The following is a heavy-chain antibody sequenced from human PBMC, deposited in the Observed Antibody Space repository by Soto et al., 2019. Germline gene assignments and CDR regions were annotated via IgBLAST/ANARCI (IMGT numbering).Heavy chain of an antibody. CDR3: AKLVGGVKAIGAPGDWLDA. CDR2: ISHDGSEK. Sequence: QVQLVESGGGVVQPGDSLRLSCAASGFMFSGYGMHWIHQAPGKGLEWVAVISHDGSEKYYGDSVKGRCTVSRDNSNNTLFLQIDSLRAEDTAVYSCAKLVGGVKAIGAPGDWLDAWGQGTLVTVSS. V-gene: IGHV3-30*18. CDR1: GFMFSGYG. D-gene: IGHD3-3*01. J-gene: IGHJ5*02.